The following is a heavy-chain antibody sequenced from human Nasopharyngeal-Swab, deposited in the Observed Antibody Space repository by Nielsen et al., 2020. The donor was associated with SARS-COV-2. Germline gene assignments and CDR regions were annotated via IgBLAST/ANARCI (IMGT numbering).Heavy chain of an antibody. J-gene: IGHJ6*02. Sequence: SETLSLTCTVSGGPVSSGSYYWSWIRQPPGKGLEWIGYIYYSGSTNYNPSLKSRVTISVDTSKNQFSLKLSSVTAADTAVYYCARVGAAAGRGENYYYYYGMDVWGQGTTVTVSS. D-gene: IGHD6-13*01. V-gene: IGHV4-61*01. CDR2: IYYSGST. CDR3: ARVGAAAGRGENYYYYYGMDV. CDR1: GGPVSSGSYY.